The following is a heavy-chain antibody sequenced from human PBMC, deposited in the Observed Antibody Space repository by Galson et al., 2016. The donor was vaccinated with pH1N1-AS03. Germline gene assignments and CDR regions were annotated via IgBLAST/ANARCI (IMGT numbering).Heavy chain of an antibody. Sequence: SVKVSCKASGYTFTNYDINWVRQATGQGLEWMGWMNPNSGNTAYAQRLQGRVTITRDTSASKAYMELSSLRSEDTAVYYCARGRGSYGMDVWGQGTTVTVSS. D-gene: IGHD1-26*01. J-gene: IGHJ6*02. CDR1: GYTFTNYD. V-gene: IGHV1-8*01. CDR3: ARGRGSYGMDV. CDR2: MNPNSGNT.